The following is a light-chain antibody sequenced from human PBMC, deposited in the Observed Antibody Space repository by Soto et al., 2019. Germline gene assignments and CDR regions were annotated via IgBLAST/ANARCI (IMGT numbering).Light chain of an antibody. CDR3: QQYNSNPLT. V-gene: IGKV1-5*03. Sequence: DIQMTQSPSTLSASVGDSVTITCRASQSFSTWLAWYQQKPGKAPNLLIYETSILESGVPSRFSGSGSGTEFTLTISSLQPDDCATYYCQQYNSNPLTFGGGTKVEIK. CDR2: ETS. CDR1: QSFSTW. J-gene: IGKJ4*01.